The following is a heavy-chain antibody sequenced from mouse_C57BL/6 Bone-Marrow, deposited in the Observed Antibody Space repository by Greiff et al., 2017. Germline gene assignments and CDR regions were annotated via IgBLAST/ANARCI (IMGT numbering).Heavy chain of an antibody. J-gene: IGHJ4*01. Sequence: QVQLQQPGAELVKPGASVKLSCKASGYTFTSYWMQWVKQRPGQGLEWIGKIDPSDSSTNYNQKFKGKATLTVDTSSSTAYMQLSSLTSEDSAVYYCARCGYDFYAMDYWGQGTSVTVSS. CDR3: ARCGYDFYAMDY. D-gene: IGHD2-2*01. V-gene: IGHV1-50*01. CDR1: GYTFTSYW. CDR2: IDPSDSST.